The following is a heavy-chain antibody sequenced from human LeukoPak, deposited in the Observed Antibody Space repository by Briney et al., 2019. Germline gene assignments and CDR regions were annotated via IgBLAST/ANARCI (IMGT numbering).Heavy chain of an antibody. CDR2: THPSGNT. CDR3: ARKAPKKGWFDP. J-gene: IGHJ5*02. Sequence: SETLSLSCTVSGGSNNSYYWSWIRQPPGKGLEWVGYTHPSGNTNYSPSLKSRVTISIDTSRNQFSLKLSSVTAADTAVYYCARKAPKKGWFDPWGQGTLVTVSS. CDR1: GGSNNSYY. V-gene: IGHV4-4*09.